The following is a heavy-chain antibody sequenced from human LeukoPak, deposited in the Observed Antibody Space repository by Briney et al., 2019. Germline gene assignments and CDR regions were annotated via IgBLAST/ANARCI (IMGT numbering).Heavy chain of an antibody. J-gene: IGHJ5*02. CDR3: ARETPLAAHGFDP. D-gene: IGHD2-15*01. V-gene: IGHV4-39*07. CDR2: IYYSGST. CDR1: SGSISSSSYY. Sequence: SETLSLTCTVSSGSISSSSYYWGWIRQPPGKGLEWIGSIYYSGSTYYNPSLKSRVTISVDTSKNQFSLKLSSVTAADTAVYYCARETPLAAHGFDPWGQGTLVTVSS.